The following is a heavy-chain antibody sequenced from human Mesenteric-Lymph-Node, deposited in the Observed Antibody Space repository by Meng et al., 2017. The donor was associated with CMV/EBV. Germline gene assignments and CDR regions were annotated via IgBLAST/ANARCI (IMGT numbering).Heavy chain of an antibody. V-gene: IGHV4-34*01. Sequence: QVQSRQWGAGLLKPSETLSVTCAVYGGSFSGYYWNWIRQSPEKGLEWIGEINHSGSTTYNPSFTSRIIISVDTSTNQISLNMSSVTAADTAVYYCARGSSYDILTGYFDYWGQGALVTVSS. CDR1: GGSFSGYY. D-gene: IGHD3-9*01. J-gene: IGHJ4*02. CDR3: ARGSSYDILTGYFDY. CDR2: INHSGST.